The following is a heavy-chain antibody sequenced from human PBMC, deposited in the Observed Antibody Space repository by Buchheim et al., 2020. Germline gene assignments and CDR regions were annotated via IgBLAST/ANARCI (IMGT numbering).Heavy chain of an antibody. D-gene: IGHD2-15*01. CDR3: ARAFLTRGYCSGGSCYPMVSGGYGMDV. J-gene: IGHJ6*02. CDR1: GFTFSSYA. V-gene: IGHV3-30-3*01. CDR2: ISYDGSNK. Sequence: QVQLVESGGGVVQPGRSLRLSCAASGFTFSSYAMHWVRQAPGKGLEWVAVISYDGSNKYYADSVKGRFTISRDNSKNTLYLQMNSLRAEDTAVYYCARAFLTRGYCSGGSCYPMVSGGYGMDVWGQGTT.